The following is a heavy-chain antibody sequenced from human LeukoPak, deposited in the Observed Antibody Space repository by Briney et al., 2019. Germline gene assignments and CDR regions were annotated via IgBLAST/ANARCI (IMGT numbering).Heavy chain of an antibody. Sequence: GGSLRLSCAASGFTFSGYAMSWVRQAPGKGLEWVSAIVGGGGTTFYADSVKGRFTISRDNSKNTVYLQMNSLRAEDTAVYFCAKARLSTGWAYNHHWGQETLVSVPS. D-gene: IGHD6-19*01. CDR1: GFTFSGYA. J-gene: IGHJ5*02. V-gene: IGHV3-23*01. CDR2: IVGGGGTT. CDR3: AKARLSTGWAYNHH.